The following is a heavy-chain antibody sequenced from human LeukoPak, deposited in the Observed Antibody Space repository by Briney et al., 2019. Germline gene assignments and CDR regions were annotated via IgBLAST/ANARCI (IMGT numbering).Heavy chain of an antibody. D-gene: IGHD2-15*01. CDR2: VSGSAETT. J-gene: IGHJ6*03. CDR3: AKDVVGLDYMDV. Sequence: GGSLRLSCAASGFTFTRYAMNWVRQAPGKGLEWVSTVSGSAETTYYPDSVKGRFTVSRDNSQNVVYLEMNSLSGEDTAVYYCAKDVVGLDYMDVWGKGTTVTVSS. V-gene: IGHV3-23*01. CDR1: GFTFTRYA.